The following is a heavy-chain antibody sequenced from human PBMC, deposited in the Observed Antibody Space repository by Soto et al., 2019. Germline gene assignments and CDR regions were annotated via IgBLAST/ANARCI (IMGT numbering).Heavy chain of an antibody. J-gene: IGHJ4*02. Sequence: GGSLRLSCAASGFTFSSYSMNWVRQAPGKGLEWVSYISSSSSTIYYADSVKGRFTISRDNAKNSLYLQMNSLRDEDTAVYYCPREYASGWELPHVDYWGQGTLVTVSS. V-gene: IGHV3-48*02. D-gene: IGHD1-26*01. CDR2: ISSSSSTI. CDR1: GFTFSSYS. CDR3: PREYASGWELPHVDY.